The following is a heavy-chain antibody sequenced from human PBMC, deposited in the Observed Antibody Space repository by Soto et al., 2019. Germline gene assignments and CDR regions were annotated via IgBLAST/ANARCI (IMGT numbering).Heavy chain of an antibody. D-gene: IGHD2-15*01. CDR1: GYSFTSYW. J-gene: IGHJ4*02. V-gene: IGHV5-51*01. Sequence: PGESLKISCKGSGYSFTSYWIGWVRQMPGKGLEWMGIIYPGDSDTRYSPSFQGQVTISADKSISTAYLQWSSLKASDTAMYYCARLREDIVVVVAATSWGYFDYWGQGTLVTVSS. CDR2: IYPGDSDT. CDR3: ARLREDIVVVVAATSWGYFDY.